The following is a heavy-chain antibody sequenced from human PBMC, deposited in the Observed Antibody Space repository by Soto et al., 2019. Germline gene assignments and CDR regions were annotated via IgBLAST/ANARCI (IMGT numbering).Heavy chain of an antibody. CDR3: AKVPSQYIWGSYLRYYDH. CDR1: GFTFSNYA. Sequence: EVQILESGGGLVQPGGSLRLSCAASGFTFSNYAMTWVRQAPGRGLEWVSAVSANIDYAYYADSVKDRFTISRDNSKNTLYLQMDSLRAEDTAVYYCAKVPSQYIWGSYLRYYDHWGQGPLVTVSS. J-gene: IGHJ4*02. V-gene: IGHV3-23*01. CDR2: VSANIDYA. D-gene: IGHD3-16*02.